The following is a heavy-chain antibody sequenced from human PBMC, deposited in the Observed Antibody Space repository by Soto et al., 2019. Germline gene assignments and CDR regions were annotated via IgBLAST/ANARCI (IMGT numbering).Heavy chain of an antibody. Sequence: ESGGGVVQPGRSLRLSCAASGFTFSSYGMHWVRQAPGKGLEWVAVISYDGSNKYYADSVKGRFTISRDNSKNTLYLQMNSLRAEDTAVYYCAKGPLGTGYYYGMDVWGQGTTVTVSS. J-gene: IGHJ6*02. CDR2: ISYDGSNK. CDR3: AKGPLGTGYYYGMDV. V-gene: IGHV3-30*18. CDR1: GFTFSSYG. D-gene: IGHD1-1*01.